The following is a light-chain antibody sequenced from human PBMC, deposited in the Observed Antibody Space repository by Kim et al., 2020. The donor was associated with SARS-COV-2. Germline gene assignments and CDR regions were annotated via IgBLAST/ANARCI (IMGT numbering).Light chain of an antibody. CDR2: YSS. J-gene: IGLJ3*02. CDR3: QVWDSSSDHPWV. V-gene: IGLV3-21*04. Sequence: SYELTQPASVSVAPGQTATITCGGNNIGSKSVHWYQQKASQAPILVIYYSSDRPSGIPERFSGSNSGNTATLTITSVEAGDEADYYCQVWDSSSDHPWVFGGGTRLTVL. CDR1: NIGSKS.